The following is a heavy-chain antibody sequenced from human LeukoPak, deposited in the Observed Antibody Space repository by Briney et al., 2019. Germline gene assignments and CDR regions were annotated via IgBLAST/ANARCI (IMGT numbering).Heavy chain of an antibody. CDR3: AKDSGGYGDSLHFDY. V-gene: IGHV3-30*18. Sequence: GGSLRLSCAASGFTFSSYGMHWVRQAPGKGLEWVAVISYDGSNKYYADSVKGRFTIFRDNSKNTLYLQINSLRAEDTAVYYCAKDSGGYGDSLHFDYWGQGTLVTVSS. D-gene: IGHD4-17*01. CDR1: GFTFSSYG. CDR2: ISYDGSNK. J-gene: IGHJ4*02.